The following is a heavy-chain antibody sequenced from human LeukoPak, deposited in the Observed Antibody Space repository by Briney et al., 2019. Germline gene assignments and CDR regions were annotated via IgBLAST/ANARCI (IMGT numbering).Heavy chain of an antibody. CDR3: ARAVVTPPYYFDY. CDR1: GGSISSSSYY. CDR2: INHSGST. V-gene: IGHV4-39*07. Sequence: TSETLSLTCTVSGGSISSSSYYWSWIRQPPGKGLEWIGEINHSGSTNYNPSLKSRVTISVDTSKNQFSLKLSSVTAADTAVYYCARAVVTPPYYFDYWGQGTLVTVSS. D-gene: IGHD4-23*01. J-gene: IGHJ4*02.